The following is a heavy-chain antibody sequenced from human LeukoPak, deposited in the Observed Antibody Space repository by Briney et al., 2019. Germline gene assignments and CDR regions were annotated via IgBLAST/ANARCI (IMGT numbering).Heavy chain of an antibody. CDR1: GGTFSSYA. D-gene: IGHD6-13*01. CDR2: IIPILGIA. V-gene: IGHV1-69*04. J-gene: IGHJ6*02. CDR3: ARGGSIAAAGSYYYYGMDV. Sequence: SVKVSCKASGGTFSSYAISWVRQAPGQGLEWMGRIIPILGIANYAQKFQGRVTITADKSTSTAYMELSSLRSEDTAVYYCARGGSIAAAGSYYYYGMDVWGQGTTVTVSS.